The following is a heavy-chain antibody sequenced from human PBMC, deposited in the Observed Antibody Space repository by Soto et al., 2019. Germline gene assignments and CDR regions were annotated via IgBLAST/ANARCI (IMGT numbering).Heavy chain of an antibody. Sequence: PGGSLRLSCAASGFTFSTYAMHWVRQAPGKGLEWLTVISYDGSNKYYADSVKGRFTISRDNSKNTLYLQMNSLGPEDTAVYHCAREQISGDYAYPYGMDAWGQGTTVTVSS. J-gene: IGHJ6*02. CDR3: AREQISGDYAYPYGMDA. V-gene: IGHV3-30-3*01. D-gene: IGHD2-21*02. CDR2: ISYDGSNK. CDR1: GFTFSTYA.